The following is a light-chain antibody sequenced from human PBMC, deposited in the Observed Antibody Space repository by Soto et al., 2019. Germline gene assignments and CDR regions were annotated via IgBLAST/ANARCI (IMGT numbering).Light chain of an antibody. Sequence: QSALTQPASVSGSPGQSITISCTGTSSDVGGYNYVSWYQQHPGKAPKLMIYEVSNRPSGVSNRFSGSKSGNTACLTISGLQADDESDYYCSSYTSSSTLLGGGTQLTAL. J-gene: IGLJ7*02. CDR3: SSYTSSSTL. CDR2: EVS. CDR1: SSDVGGYNY. V-gene: IGLV2-14*01.